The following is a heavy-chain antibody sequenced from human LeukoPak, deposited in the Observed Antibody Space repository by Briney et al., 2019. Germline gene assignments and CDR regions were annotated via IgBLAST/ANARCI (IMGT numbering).Heavy chain of an antibody. D-gene: IGHD2-15*01. CDR1: GFTFSSYG. J-gene: IGHJ4*02. V-gene: IGHV3-30*03. CDR3: ARDQGIVVVVAAIDY. Sequence: GGSLRLSCVASGFTFSSYGMHWVRQAPGKGLEWVAVISYDGSSKFYADSVKGRFTISRDNSKNTLSLRMNSLRAEDTAVYYCARDQGIVVVVAAIDYWGQGTLVTVPS. CDR2: ISYDGSSK.